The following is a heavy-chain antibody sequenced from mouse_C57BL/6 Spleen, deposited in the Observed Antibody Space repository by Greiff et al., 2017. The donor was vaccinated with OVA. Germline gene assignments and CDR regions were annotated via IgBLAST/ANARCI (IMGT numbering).Heavy chain of an antibody. V-gene: IGHV1-50*01. Sequence: QVQLQQPGAELVKPGASVKLSCKASGYTFTSYWMQWVKQRPGQGLEWIGEIDPSDSYTNYNQKVKGKATLTVDTSSSTAYMQLSSLTSEDSAVYYCARRYRGYFDYWGQGTTLTVSS. CDR3: ARRYRGYFDY. J-gene: IGHJ2*01. D-gene: IGHD2-12*01. CDR2: IDPSDSYT. CDR1: GYTFTSYW.